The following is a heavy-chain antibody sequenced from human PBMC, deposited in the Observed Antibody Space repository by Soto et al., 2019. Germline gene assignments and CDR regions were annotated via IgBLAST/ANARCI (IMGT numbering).Heavy chain of an antibody. D-gene: IGHD3-10*01. CDR3: ARGSTESNPGSRIFDF. Sequence: PGGTLRLSCVASGLTFGSRAMSWVRQAPGEGLQWVATITDNGGDAKYADSVRGRFVISRDNSKKTLYLQMTSLTAEDSAMYFCARGSTESNPGSRIFDFWGRGTLVTVSS. J-gene: IGHJ4*02. V-gene: IGHV3-23*01. CDR2: ITDNGGDA. CDR1: GLTFGSRA.